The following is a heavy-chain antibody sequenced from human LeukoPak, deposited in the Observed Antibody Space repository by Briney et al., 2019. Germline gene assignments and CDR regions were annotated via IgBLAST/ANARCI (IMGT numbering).Heavy chain of an antibody. CDR1: GYTFTGYY. CDR3: ATQGYDNYYYYYYMDV. CDR2: INPNSGGT. J-gene: IGHJ6*03. V-gene: IGHV1-2*02. Sequence: ASVKVSCKASGYTFTGYYMHWVRQAPGQGLEWMGWINPNSGGTNYAQKFQGRVTMTRDTSISTAYMELSRLRSDDTAVYYCATQGYDNYYYYYYMDVWGKGTTVTVSS. D-gene: IGHD3-22*01.